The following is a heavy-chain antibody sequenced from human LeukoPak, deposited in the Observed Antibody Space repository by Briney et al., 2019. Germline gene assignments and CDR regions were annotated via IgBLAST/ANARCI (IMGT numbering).Heavy chain of an antibody. CDR2: IIPIFGTA. Sequence: SVKVSCKASGGTFSSYAISWVRQAPGQGLGWMGGIIPIFGTANYAQKFQGRVTITTDESTSTAYMELSSLRSEDTAVYYCARRHYYDSSGYGAWGQGTLVTVSS. V-gene: IGHV1-69*05. CDR3: ARRHYYDSSGYGA. D-gene: IGHD3-22*01. J-gene: IGHJ5*02. CDR1: GGTFSSYA.